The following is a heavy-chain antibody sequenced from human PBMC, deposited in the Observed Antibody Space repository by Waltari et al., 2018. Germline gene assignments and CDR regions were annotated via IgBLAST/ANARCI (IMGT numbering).Heavy chain of an antibody. J-gene: IGHJ4*02. CDR3: AKDYYYAPLYFDH. V-gene: IGHV3-23*01. D-gene: IGHD3-10*01. CDR1: GFSLSTYP. CDR2: ITGRGGGS. Sequence: EVQLLESGGGLVKPGGSLRLSCLVSGFSLSTYPMGWFRQAPGKGLEWVSAITGRGGGSLYSDSVKGRFTISRDLSKNTLYLQINSLRAEDTATYFCAKDYYYAPLYFDHWGQGTLLIVSS.